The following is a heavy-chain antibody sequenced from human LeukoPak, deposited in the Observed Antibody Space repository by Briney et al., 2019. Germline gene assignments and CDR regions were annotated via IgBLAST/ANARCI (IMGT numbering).Heavy chain of an antibody. V-gene: IGHV3-30*01. CDR3: AYDEGFDC. J-gene: IGHJ4*02. CDR1: GFTFSSYA. Sequence: GGSLRLSCAASGFTFSSYAMHWVRQAPGKGLEWVAVISYDGSNKYYADSVKGRFTISRDNSKNTLYLQMNSLRAEDTAVYYCAYDEGFDCWGQGTLVTVSS. CDR2: ISYDGSNK. D-gene: IGHD1-1*01.